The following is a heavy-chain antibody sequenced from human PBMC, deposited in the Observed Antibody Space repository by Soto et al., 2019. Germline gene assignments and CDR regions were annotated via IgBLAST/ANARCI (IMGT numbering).Heavy chain of an antibody. CDR1: GYTFTSYG. Sequence: QVQLVQSGAEVKKPGASAKVSCKSSGYTFTSYGISWVRQAPGQGLEWMGWVNAYNGNTNYAQTFQGRVTMTTGTSTSTAYMELGSLRSGDTAVYYCASEAVSGRTGFDYWGQGTLVTVSS. CDR3: ASEAVSGRTGFDY. J-gene: IGHJ4*02. CDR2: VNAYNGNT. V-gene: IGHV1-18*01. D-gene: IGHD6-19*01.